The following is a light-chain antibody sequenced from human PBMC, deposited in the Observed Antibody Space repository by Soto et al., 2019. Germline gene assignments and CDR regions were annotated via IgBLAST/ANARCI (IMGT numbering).Light chain of an antibody. Sequence: EIVLTQSPGTLSLSPGERATLSCRASQSVSSNYLAWYQQKPGQAPRLLIYGASNRATGIPDRFSGSGSGTDFTLTISRLEPEDFAVYYCQQYNNWPRTFGQGTKVDIK. CDR3: QQYNNWPRT. J-gene: IGKJ1*01. V-gene: IGKV3-20*01. CDR2: GAS. CDR1: QSVSSNY.